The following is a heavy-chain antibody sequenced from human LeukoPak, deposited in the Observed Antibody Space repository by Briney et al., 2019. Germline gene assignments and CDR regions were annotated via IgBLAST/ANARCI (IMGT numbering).Heavy chain of an antibody. CDR3: ARDRRPQSFDY. J-gene: IGHJ4*02. Sequence: QAGGSLRLSCAASGFTFSSYGMSWVRQAPGKGLEWVSAISGSGGSTYYADSVKGRFTISRDNSKNTLYLQMNSLRAEDTAVYYCARDRRPQSFDYWGQGTLVTVSS. CDR1: GFTFSSYG. CDR2: ISGSGGST. V-gene: IGHV3-23*01.